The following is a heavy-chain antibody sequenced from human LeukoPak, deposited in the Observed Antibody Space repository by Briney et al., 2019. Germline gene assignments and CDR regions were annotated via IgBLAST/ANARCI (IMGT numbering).Heavy chain of an antibody. CDR3: RPKPRISMVWGVNSTYPFHEL. V-gene: IGHV3-33*01. CDR1: GFTFSSYG. Sequence: GGSLRLSCAASGFTFSSYGMHWVRQAPGKGLKWVAVIWYDGSNKYYADSVKGRFTISRDNSKNTLYLQMNSLRAEVSAVYYLRPKPRISMVWGVNSTYPFHELWGQGTLVTVSS. D-gene: IGHD3-10*01. J-gene: IGHJ4*02. CDR2: IWYDGSNK.